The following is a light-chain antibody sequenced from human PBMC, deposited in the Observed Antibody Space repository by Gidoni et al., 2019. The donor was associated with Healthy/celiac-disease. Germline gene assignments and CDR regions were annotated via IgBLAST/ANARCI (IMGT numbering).Light chain of an antibody. CDR1: QSVSSSY. CDR2: GAS. J-gene: IGKJ4*01. CDR3: QQYGSSPTLT. V-gene: IGKV3-20*01. Sequence: EIVLTQSPGTLSLSPEERATLSCRASQSVSSSYLAWYQQKPGQAPRLLIYGASSGSGTDFTLTISRLEPEDFAVYYCQQYGSSPTLTFGGGTKVEIK.